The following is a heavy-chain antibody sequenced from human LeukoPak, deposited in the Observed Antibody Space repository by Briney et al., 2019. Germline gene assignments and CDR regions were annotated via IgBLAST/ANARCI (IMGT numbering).Heavy chain of an antibody. J-gene: IGHJ4*02. V-gene: IGHV3-7*01. D-gene: IGHD3-3*01. Sequence: GGSLRLSCAASGFTFSSYGMSWVRQAPGKGLEWVANIKQDGSEKYYVDSVKGRFTIYRDNAKNSLYLQMNSLRAEHTAVYYWARVVGNYDFWSGYESYFDYWGQGTLVTVSS. CDR3: ARVVGNYDFWSGYESYFDY. CDR2: IKQDGSEK. CDR1: GFTFSSYG.